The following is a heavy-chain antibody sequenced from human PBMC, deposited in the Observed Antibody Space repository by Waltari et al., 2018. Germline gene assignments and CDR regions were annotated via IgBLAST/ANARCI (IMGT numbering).Heavy chain of an antibody. CDR2: INNDGTST. D-gene: IGHD3-9*01. CDR3: TRAGYYRFDY. J-gene: IGHJ4*02. V-gene: IGHV3-74*01. Sequence: EVQLVESGGGLVQPGGSLSLSCVASGFTFSSSLLTWVRHGPGKGLVWVSRINNDGTSTSCADSVKGRFTISRDNAKNTLYLQMNSLRAEDTAVYYCTRAGYYRFDYWGQGTLATVSS. CDR1: GFTFSSSL.